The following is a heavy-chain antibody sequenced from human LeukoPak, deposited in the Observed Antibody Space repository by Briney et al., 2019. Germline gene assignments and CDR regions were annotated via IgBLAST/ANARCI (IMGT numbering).Heavy chain of an antibody. V-gene: IGHV3-21*06. CDR2: ITTSGTYI. CDR3: ATIGSAYGYGAFDI. D-gene: IGHD5-12*01. J-gene: IGHJ3*02. CDR1: GFTFTRFN. Sequence: GGSLRLSCAASGFTFTRFNMNWVRQAPGKGLELVSSITTSGTYIYYADSVKGRFTISRDNAKNSLYLQMNSLRAEDTAVYYCATIGSAYGYGAFDIWGQGTLVTVSS.